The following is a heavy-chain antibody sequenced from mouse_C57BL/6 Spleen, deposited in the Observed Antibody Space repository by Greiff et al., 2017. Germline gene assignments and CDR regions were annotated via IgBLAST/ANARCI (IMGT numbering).Heavy chain of an antibody. Sequence: QVQLQQSGAELVKPGASVKISCKASGYAFSSYWMNWVKQRPGKGLEWIGQIYPGDGDTNYNGKFKGKATLTADKSSSTAYMQLSSLTSEDSAVYFCARRYYGSRWYFDVWGTGTTVTVSS. V-gene: IGHV1-80*01. D-gene: IGHD1-1*01. CDR3: ARRYYGSRWYFDV. CDR1: GYAFSSYW. J-gene: IGHJ1*03. CDR2: IYPGDGDT.